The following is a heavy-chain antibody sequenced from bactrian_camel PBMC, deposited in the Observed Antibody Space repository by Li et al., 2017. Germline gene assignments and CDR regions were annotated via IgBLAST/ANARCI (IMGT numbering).Heavy chain of an antibody. CDR2: ISATGSQT. V-gene: IGHV3S40*01. D-gene: IGHD3*01. Sequence: VQLVESGGGSVQAGGSLRLSCAASGFSLSSVPMRWVRQAPGKGLEWLSSISATGSQTSYAASVKDRSTITRDTTDNALYLQLNSLKTEDTAMYYCVRGSRTSFYDWGPGTQVTVS. CDR1: GFSLSSVP. J-gene: IGHJ4*01. CDR3: VRGSRTSFYD.